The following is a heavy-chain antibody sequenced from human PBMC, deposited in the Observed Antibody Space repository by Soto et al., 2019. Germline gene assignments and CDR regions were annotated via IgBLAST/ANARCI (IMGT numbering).Heavy chain of an antibody. D-gene: IGHD4-17*01. CDR3: ARGQGVTTVTTRYYYYGMDV. CDR1: GYTFTSYD. Sequence: ASVKVSCKASGYTFTSYDINWVRQATGQGLGWMGWMNPNSGNTGYAQKFQGRVTMTRNTSISTAYMELSSLRSEDTAVYYCARGQGVTTVTTRYYYYGMDVWGQGTTVTVS. CDR2: MNPNSGNT. J-gene: IGHJ6*02. V-gene: IGHV1-8*01.